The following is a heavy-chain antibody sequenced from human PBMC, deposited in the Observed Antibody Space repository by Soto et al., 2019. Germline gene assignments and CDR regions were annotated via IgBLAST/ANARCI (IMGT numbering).Heavy chain of an antibody. Sequence: ASVKVSCKASGYTFTSYGISWVRQAPGQGLEWMGWISAYNGNTNYAQKLQGRVTMTTDTSTSTAYMELRSLRSDDTAVYYCARDEVVVVQAAIGVGYYYYGMDVWGQGTTVTVSS. D-gene: IGHD2-2*02. CDR1: GYTFTSYG. J-gene: IGHJ6*02. CDR2: ISAYNGNT. CDR3: ARDEVVVVQAAIGVGYYYYGMDV. V-gene: IGHV1-18*04.